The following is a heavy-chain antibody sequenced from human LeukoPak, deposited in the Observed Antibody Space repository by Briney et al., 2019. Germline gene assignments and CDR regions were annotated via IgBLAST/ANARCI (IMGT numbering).Heavy chain of an antibody. D-gene: IGHD1-1*01. CDR3: ARLSGTSGTTSRVLHY. CDR1: GFTFITYA. CDR2: ISGSGDAT. V-gene: IGHV3-23*01. Sequence: GGSLRLSCAASGFTFITYAMIWLRRAPGKGLEWVSAISGSGDATYYADFVKGRFTISRDNSENTVYLQVNSLRAEDTAIYYCARLSGTSGTTSRVLHYWGQGALVTVSS. J-gene: IGHJ4*02.